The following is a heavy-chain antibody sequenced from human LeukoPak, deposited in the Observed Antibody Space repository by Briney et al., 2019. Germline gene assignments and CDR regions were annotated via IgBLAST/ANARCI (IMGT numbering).Heavy chain of an antibody. CDR3: AARGGFGELLSTYYYYYYYMDV. J-gene: IGHJ6*03. V-gene: IGHV1-2*06. Sequence: ASVKVSCKASGYTFTSYGISWVRQAPGQGLEWMGRINPNSGGTNYAQKFQGRVTMTRDTSISTAYVELSRLRSDDTAVYYCAARGGFGELLSTYYYYYYYMDVWGKGTTVTVSS. CDR1: GYTFTSYG. D-gene: IGHD3-10*01. CDR2: INPNSGGT.